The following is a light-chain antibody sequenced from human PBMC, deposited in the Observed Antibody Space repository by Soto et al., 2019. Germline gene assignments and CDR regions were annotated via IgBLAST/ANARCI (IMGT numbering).Light chain of an antibody. CDR3: QHYDSLPIT. CDR1: QSVSSSY. Sequence: EIVCTQSPGTRSLSPGERATLSCRASQSVSSSYLAWYQQKPGQPPRLLIYGASSRATGIPDRFSGSGSGTDFTLTISRLEPEDFAVFYCQHYDSLPITFGQGTRLEIK. V-gene: IGKV3-20*01. J-gene: IGKJ5*01. CDR2: GAS.